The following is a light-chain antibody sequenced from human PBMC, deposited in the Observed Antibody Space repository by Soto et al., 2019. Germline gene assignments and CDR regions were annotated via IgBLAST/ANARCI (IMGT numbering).Light chain of an antibody. CDR3: SSYTSSSPVV. V-gene: IGLV2-14*03. J-gene: IGLJ2*01. Sequence: QSALTQPASVSGSPGQSITISCTGTSSDVGGYYYVSWYQHHPGKAPKLMIYDVTNRPSGVSNRFSGSKSGNTASLTISGLQAEDEDDYYCSSYTSSSPVVFGGGTKLTVL. CDR1: SSDVGGYYY. CDR2: DVT.